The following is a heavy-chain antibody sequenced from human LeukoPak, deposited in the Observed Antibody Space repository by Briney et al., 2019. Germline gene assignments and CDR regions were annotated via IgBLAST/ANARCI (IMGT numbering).Heavy chain of an antibody. CDR2: INHSGST. J-gene: IGHJ4*02. D-gene: IGHD5-18*01. V-gene: IGHV4-34*01. CDR3: ARKRGYSYGYFDY. CDR1: GGSFSGYY. Sequence: SETLSLTCAVYGGSFSGYYWSWIRQPPGKGLEWIGEINHSGSTNYNPSLKSRVTISVDTSKNQFSLKLSSVTAADTAVYYCARKRGYSYGYFDYWGQGTLVTVSS.